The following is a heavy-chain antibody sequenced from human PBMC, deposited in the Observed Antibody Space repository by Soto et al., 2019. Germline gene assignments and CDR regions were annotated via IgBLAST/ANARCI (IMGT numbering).Heavy chain of an antibody. V-gene: IGHV3-23*01. D-gene: IGHD6-13*01. CDR2: ISGSGDST. CDR1: GFTFSTYS. Sequence: DVQMWESGGGLVQPGGSLRLSCAASGFTFSTYSMNWVRQVPGKGLEWVSSISGSGDSTNYADSVKGRFTISRDNSKNTLYLQMSSLRVEDTAVYYCAKGDRIAAAGSIDCWGQGTLVTVSS. CDR3: AKGDRIAAAGSIDC. J-gene: IGHJ4*02.